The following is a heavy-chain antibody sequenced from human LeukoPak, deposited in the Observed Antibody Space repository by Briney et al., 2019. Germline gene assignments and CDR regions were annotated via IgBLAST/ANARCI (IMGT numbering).Heavy chain of an antibody. CDR3: ARGYSSSWYEGYFDY. CDR2: ISSSSSYI. Sequence: SGGSLRLSCAASGFTFSSYEMNWVRQAPGKGLEWVSSISSSSSYIYYADSVKGRFTISRDNAKNSLYLQMNSLRAEDTAVYYCARGYSSSWYEGYFDYWGQGTLVTVSS. V-gene: IGHV3-21*01. J-gene: IGHJ4*02. CDR1: GFTFSSYE. D-gene: IGHD6-13*01.